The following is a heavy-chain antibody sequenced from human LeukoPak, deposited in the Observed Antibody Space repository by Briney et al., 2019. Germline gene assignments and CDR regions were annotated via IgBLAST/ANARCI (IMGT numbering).Heavy chain of an antibody. CDR2: INHSGST. CDR3: ARGRNTYHTCIDY. V-gene: IGHV4-34*01. J-gene: IGHJ4*02. Sequence: SETLSLTCAVHGGSFSGYYWSWIRQPPGKGLEWIGEINHSGSTNYNPSLKSRVTISVDTSKNQFSLKLSSVTAADTAVYYCARGRNTYHTCIDYWGQGTLVTVSS. D-gene: IGHD2-2*01. CDR1: GGSFSGYY.